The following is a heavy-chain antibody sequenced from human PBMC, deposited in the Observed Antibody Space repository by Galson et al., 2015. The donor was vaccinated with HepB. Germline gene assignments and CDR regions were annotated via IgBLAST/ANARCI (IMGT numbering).Heavy chain of an antibody. D-gene: IGHD6-19*01. V-gene: IGHV2-5*01. CDR3: AHMRWLGIHYYYYYTMDV. Sequence: PAPVKPTQTLTLTCAFSGFSLRTSGVGVSWIRQPQGKALEWRALIYWNDDKRYSPSLHSRLTITKDTSKNQVVPTMTNMDPVDTATYYCAHMRWLGIHYYYYYTMDVWGQGTTVTVSS. CDR2: IYWNDDK. J-gene: IGHJ6*02. CDR1: GFSLRTSGVG.